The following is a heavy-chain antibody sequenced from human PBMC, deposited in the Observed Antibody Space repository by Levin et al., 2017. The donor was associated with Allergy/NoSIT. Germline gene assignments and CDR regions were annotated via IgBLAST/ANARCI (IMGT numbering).Heavy chain of an antibody. Sequence: LAGGSLRLSCAASGFTFSSYSMNWVRQAPGKGLEWVSYISSSSSTIYYADSVKGRFTISRDNAKNSLYLQMNSLRAEDTAVYYCARDLGSYYNEGIDYWGQGTLVTVSS. J-gene: IGHJ4*02. D-gene: IGHD3-10*01. CDR3: ARDLGSYYNEGIDY. CDR2: ISSSSSTI. CDR1: GFTFSSYS. V-gene: IGHV3-48*04.